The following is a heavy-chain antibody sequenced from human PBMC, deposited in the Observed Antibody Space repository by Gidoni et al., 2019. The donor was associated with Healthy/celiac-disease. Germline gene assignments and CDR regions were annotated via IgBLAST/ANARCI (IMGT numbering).Heavy chain of an antibody. J-gene: IGHJ5*02. CDR3: ASSPLFTYYDFWSGSPKGWFDP. D-gene: IGHD3-3*01. CDR1: GYTFTGYY. Sequence: QVQLVQSGAEVKKPGASVKVSCKAYGYTFTGYYMHWVRQAPGQGLEWMGWINPNSGGTNYAQKFQGRVTMTRDTSISTAYMELSRLRSDDTAVYYCASSPLFTYYDFWSGSPKGWFDPWGQGTLVTVSS. CDR2: INPNSGGT. V-gene: IGHV1-2*02.